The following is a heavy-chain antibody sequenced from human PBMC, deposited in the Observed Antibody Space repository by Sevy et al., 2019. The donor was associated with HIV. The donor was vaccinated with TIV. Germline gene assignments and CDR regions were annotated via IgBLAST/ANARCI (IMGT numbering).Heavy chain of an antibody. CDR3: AKETQGGYFDY. V-gene: IGHV3-23*01. J-gene: IGHJ4*02. CDR1: GFTFNTYA. CDR2: ISGSGGST. Sequence: GGSLRLSCTASGFTFNTYAMSWVRQAPGKGLEWVAAISGSGGSTYYADSVKGQFTISRDNSKDTLYLQMNSLRAEDTAVYYCAKETQGGYFDYWGQGTLVTVSS. D-gene: IGHD3-16*01.